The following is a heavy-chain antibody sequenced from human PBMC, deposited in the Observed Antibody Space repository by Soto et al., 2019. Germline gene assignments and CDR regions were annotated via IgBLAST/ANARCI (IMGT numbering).Heavy chain of an antibody. CDR2: IYYSGST. CDR1: GVSISNFY. Sequence: PSETLSLTCTVSGVSISNFYWSWIRQPPGKGLEWIGHIYYSGSTDYNPSLKSRVTISVDTSKNQFSLKLNSVTAADTAVYYCARAGSYYSIDNWGQGTLVT. V-gene: IGHV4-59*01. CDR3: ARAGSYYSIDN. D-gene: IGHD3-10*01. J-gene: IGHJ4*02.